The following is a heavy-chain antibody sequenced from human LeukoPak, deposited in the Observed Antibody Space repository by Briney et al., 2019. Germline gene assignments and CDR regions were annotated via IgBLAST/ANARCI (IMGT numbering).Heavy chain of an antibody. CDR2: ISWNSGSI. CDR1: GFTFDDYA. J-gene: IGHJ4*02. V-gene: IGHV3-9*01. Sequence: PGRSLRLSCAASGFTFDDYAMHWVRQAPGKGLEWVSGISWNSGSIGYADSVKGRFTISRDNSKNTLYLQMNSLTIEDTAVYYCASVLTDNLLPGYWGQGALVTVSS. CDR3: ASVLTDNLLPGY. D-gene: IGHD2-21*02.